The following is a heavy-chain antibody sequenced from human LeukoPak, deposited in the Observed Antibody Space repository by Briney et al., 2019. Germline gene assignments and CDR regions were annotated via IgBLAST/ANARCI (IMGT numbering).Heavy chain of an antibody. V-gene: IGHV3-74*03. CDR3: ARDLDFAAMANKHDY. J-gene: IGHJ4*02. D-gene: IGHD5-18*01. Sequence: GGSLRLSCAASGFTFSRYWMHWVRQAPGKGLVWVSRVNSDESSTTYADSVKGRFTISSDNAKNTLYLQMNSLRAEDTAVYYCARDLDFAAMANKHDYWGQGTLVTVSS. CDR1: GFTFSRYW. CDR2: VNSDESST.